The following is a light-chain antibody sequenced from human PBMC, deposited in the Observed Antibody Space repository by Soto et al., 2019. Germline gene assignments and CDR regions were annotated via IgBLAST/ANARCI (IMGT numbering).Light chain of an antibody. V-gene: IGKV1-5*03. Sequence: DIQMTQSPSTLSASVGDRVTISCRASQSIDRWLAWYQQKPGKAPKLLSYKASTLKSGVPSRFSGSGSGTEFTLTISSLQPEDFATYSCQQNYSATWTFGQGTKVDI. CDR2: KAS. CDR1: QSIDRW. J-gene: IGKJ1*01. CDR3: QQNYSATWT.